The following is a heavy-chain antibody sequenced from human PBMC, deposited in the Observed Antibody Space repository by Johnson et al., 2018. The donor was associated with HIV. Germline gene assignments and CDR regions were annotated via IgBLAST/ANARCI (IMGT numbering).Heavy chain of an antibody. CDR3: ARGRYAFDI. Sequence: QVQLVESGGGVVQPGRSLRLSCAASGFTFSSYGIHWVRQAPGKGLEWEAFIWCDGSNKSYAGSVKGRFTISRDNSNNTLYLQMNSLRAADTAVYYCARGRYAFDIWGQGTMVTVSS. V-gene: IGHV3-33*01. J-gene: IGHJ3*02. CDR1: GFTFSSYG. CDR2: IWCDGSNK.